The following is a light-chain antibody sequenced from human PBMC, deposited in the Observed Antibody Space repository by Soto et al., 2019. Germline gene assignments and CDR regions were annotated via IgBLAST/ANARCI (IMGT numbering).Light chain of an antibody. CDR3: QQYYNWPPRIT. CDR2: GAS. J-gene: IGKJ5*01. CDR1: QSVSSN. Sequence: EIVVTQSPATLSVSPGERATLSCRAIQSVSSNFAWYQQKPGQAPRLLIYGASTRASGLPARFSGSGSGTEFTLTISSLQSEDFAVYYCQQYYNWPPRITFGQGTRLEI. V-gene: IGKV3-15*01.